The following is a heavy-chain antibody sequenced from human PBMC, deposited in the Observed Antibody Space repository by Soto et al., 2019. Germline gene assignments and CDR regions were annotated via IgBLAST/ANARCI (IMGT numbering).Heavy chain of an antibody. CDR2: ISGSGGST. CDR3: AKFTSYYYDSSGYYDY. J-gene: IGHJ4*02. D-gene: IGHD3-22*01. Sequence: GGSLRLSCAASGFTFSSYAMSWVRQAPGKGLEWVSAISGSGGSTYYTDSVKGRFTISRDNSKNTLYLQMNSLRAEDTAVYYCAKFTSYYYDSSGYYDYWGQGTLVTVSS. V-gene: IGHV3-23*01. CDR1: GFTFSSYA.